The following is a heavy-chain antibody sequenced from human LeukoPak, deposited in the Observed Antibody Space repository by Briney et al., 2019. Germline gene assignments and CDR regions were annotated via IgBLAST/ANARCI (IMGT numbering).Heavy chain of an antibody. CDR1: GFTFSSYS. Sequence: MTGGSLRLSCAASGFTFSSYSMNWVRQAPGKGLEWVSYISSRSSHTNYADSVKGRFTISRDNAKNSLYLQMNSLRAEDTAVYYCARFSSGWYYFDYWGQGTLVTVSS. CDR2: ISSRSSHT. D-gene: IGHD6-19*01. V-gene: IGHV3-21*05. J-gene: IGHJ4*02. CDR3: ARFSSGWYYFDY.